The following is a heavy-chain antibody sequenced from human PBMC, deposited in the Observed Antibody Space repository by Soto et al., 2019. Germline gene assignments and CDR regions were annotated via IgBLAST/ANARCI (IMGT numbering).Heavy chain of an antibody. CDR2: SYHTGTT. J-gene: IGHJ4*02. V-gene: IGHV4-38-2*01. CDR3: ARLPSRHLVDY. D-gene: IGHD3-3*02. Sequence: SETLSLTCAVSGDSISRGSHLALIRQPPGKGLEWVASSYHTGTTYYNPSLKSRVTVSVDTSKNQFSLNLRSVTAADTAVYYCARLPSRHLVDYWGQGTLVTVSS. CDR1: GDSISRGSH.